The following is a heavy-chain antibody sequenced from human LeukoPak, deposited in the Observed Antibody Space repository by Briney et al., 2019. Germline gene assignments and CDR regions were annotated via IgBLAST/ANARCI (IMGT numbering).Heavy chain of an antibody. CDR3: ARGRACGY. V-gene: IGHV4-34*01. J-gene: IGHJ4*02. Sequence: PSETLSLTCAVYGGSFSGYYWSWVRQPPGKGLEWIGEINHSGSTNYNPSLKSRVTISVDTSKNQFSLKLSSVTAADTAVYYCARGRACGYWGRGTLVTVSS. CDR2: INHSGST. D-gene: IGHD1-26*01. CDR1: GGSFSGYY.